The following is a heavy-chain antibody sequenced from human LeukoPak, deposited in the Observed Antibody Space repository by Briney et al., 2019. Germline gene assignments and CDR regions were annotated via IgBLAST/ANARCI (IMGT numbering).Heavy chain of an antibody. CDR3: ARDPRIAAAGTFWFDP. CDR2: IYYSGST. J-gene: IGHJ5*02. Sequence: SETLSLTCTVSGGSVSSGSYYWSWIRQPPGKGLEWIGYIYYSGSTNYNPSLKSRVIISVDTSKNQFSLKLSSVTAADTAVYYCARDPRIAAAGTFWFDPWGQGTLVTVSS. D-gene: IGHD6-13*01. CDR1: GGSVSSGSYY. V-gene: IGHV4-61*01.